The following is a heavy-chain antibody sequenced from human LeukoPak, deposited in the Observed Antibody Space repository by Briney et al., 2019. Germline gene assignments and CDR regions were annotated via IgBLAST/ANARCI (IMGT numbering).Heavy chain of an antibody. CDR3: ARSAGRPPSPGSSTSSAAILGHLYYFDY. CDR1: GGTFSSYA. J-gene: IGHJ4*02. V-gene: IGHV1-69*05. CDR2: IIPIFGTA. D-gene: IGHD2-2*01. Sequence: SVKVSCKASGGTFSSYAISWVRQAPGQGLEWMGGIIPIFGTANYAQKFQGRVTITTDESTSTAYMELSSLRSEDTAVYYCARSAGRPPSPGSSTSSAAILGHLYYFDYWGQGTLVTVSS.